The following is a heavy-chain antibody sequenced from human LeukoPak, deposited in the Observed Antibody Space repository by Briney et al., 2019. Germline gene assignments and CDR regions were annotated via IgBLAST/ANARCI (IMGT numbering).Heavy chain of an antibody. CDR2: ISNTGIT. V-gene: IGHV4-59*01. CDR3: AKASVTTAVLFDS. CDR1: GGSISIYF. D-gene: IGHD4-23*01. Sequence: PSETLSLTCTVSGGSISIYFWNWIRQPPGQGLEWIGYISNTGITKYNPSLKSRVAISADTSKNQFSLNLNSVTAADTDVYYCAKASVTTAVLFDSWGQGTLVAVSS. J-gene: IGHJ4*02.